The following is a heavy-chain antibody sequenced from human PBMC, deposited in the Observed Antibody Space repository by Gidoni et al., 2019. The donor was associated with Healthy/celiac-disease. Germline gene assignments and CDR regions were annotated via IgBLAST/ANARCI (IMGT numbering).Heavy chain of an antibody. CDR2: ISSSSSYI. CDR1: GLTFSSYS. CDR3: ARGCGYYANYFDY. V-gene: IGHV3-21*01. D-gene: IGHD3-22*01. J-gene: IGHJ4*02. Sequence: EGQLVESGGGLVNTGRSLILYYPASGLTFSSYSMNWVRQAPGKGLEWVSSISSSSSYIYYADSVKGRFTISRDNAKNSLYLQMNILRAEDTAVYYCARGCGYYANYFDYWGQGTLVTVSS.